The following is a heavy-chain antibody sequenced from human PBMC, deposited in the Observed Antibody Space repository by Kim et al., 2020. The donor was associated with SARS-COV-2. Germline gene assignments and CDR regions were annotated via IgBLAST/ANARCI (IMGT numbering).Heavy chain of an antibody. D-gene: IGHD3-3*01. CDR3: ARHVSWSYYYYYMDV. V-gene: IGHV4-39*01. CDR1: GGSISSSSYY. J-gene: IGHJ6*03. Sequence: SETLSLTCTVSGGSISSSSYYWGWIRQPPGKGLEGIGSIYYSGSTYYNPSLKSRVTISVDTYKNQFSLKLISVTAADTAVYYCARHVSWSYYYYYMDVWG. CDR2: IYYSGST.